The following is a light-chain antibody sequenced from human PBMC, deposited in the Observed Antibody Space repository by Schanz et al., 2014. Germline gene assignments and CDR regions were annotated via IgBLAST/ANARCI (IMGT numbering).Light chain of an antibody. J-gene: IGKJ5*01. CDR2: AAS. Sequence: EIVLTQSPGTLSLSPGERATLSCRASQIVSDNYLAWYQQKSGLAPRLLIYAASNRATGIPERFSGSGSGTDFTLTISRLEPEDFAVYYCQQYGSSPLTFGQGTRLEIK. V-gene: IGKV3-20*01. CDR1: QIVSDNY. CDR3: QQYGSSPLT.